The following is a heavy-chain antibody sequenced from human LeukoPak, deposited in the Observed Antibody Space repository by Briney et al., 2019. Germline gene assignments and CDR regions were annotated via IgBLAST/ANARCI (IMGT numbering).Heavy chain of an antibody. CDR1: GFTFSSCG. V-gene: IGHV3-30*18. D-gene: IGHD6-13*01. J-gene: IGHJ4*02. CDR2: ISYDGSNK. CDR3: AKEQPLDY. Sequence: PGGSLRLSCAASGFTFSSCGMHWVRQAPDKGLEWVAVISYDGSNKYYADSVKGRFTISRDNSKNTLYLQMNSLRAEGTAVYYCAKEQPLDYWGQGTLVTVSS.